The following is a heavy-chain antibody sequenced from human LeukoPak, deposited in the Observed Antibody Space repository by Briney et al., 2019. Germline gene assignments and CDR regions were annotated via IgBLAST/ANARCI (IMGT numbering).Heavy chain of an antibody. CDR1: GFTFDDYA. D-gene: IGHD3-3*01. J-gene: IGHJ4*02. CDR2: ISWNSGSI. V-gene: IGHV3-9*01. Sequence: GGSLRLSCAASGFTFDDYAMHWVRQAPGKGLEWVSGISWNSGSIGYADSVRGRFTISKDNAKNSLYLQMNSLRAEDTALYYCAKDSSYYASGGYYFDYWGQGTLVTVSS. CDR3: AKDSSYYASGGYYFDY.